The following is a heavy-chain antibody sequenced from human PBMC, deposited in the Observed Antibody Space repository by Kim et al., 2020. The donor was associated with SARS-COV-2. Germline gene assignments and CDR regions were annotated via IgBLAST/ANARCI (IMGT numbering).Heavy chain of an antibody. Sequence: DSVQGRFTVSRDDSRNTLYLQMNSLRAEDTAVYYCAKGGGYYTDDWYFDLWGRGTLVPVSS. CDR3: AKGGGYYTDDWYFDL. J-gene: IGHJ2*01. V-gene: IGHV3-23*01. D-gene: IGHD3-10*01.